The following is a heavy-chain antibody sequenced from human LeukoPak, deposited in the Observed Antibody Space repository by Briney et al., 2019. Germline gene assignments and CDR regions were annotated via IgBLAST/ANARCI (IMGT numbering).Heavy chain of an antibody. J-gene: IGHJ4*02. V-gene: IGHV4-4*02. CDR1: GGSISSSNW. CDR3: ARDDNNGYYFNY. Sequence: SETLSLTCAVSGGSISSSNWWSWVRQPPGKGLEWIGEIYHSGSTNYNPSLESRVTISVDKSKNQFSLKLNSVTAADTAVYYCARDDNNGYYFNYWGQGTLVTVSS. D-gene: IGHD3-22*01. CDR2: IYHSGST.